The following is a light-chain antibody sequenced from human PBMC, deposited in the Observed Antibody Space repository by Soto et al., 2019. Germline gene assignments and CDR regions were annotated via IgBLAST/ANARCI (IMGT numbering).Light chain of an antibody. V-gene: IGLV2-14*01. J-gene: IGLJ3*02. CDR2: DVS. CDR3: SSYTDSSTWV. CDR1: SSDVGGFDY. Sequence: QSALTQPASVSASPGQSIAISCTGSSSDVGGFDYVSWYQHHPGKGPKLIIYDVSNRPSVISNRFSGSKSGNTASLTISGLQAEDEADYYCSSYTDSSTWVFGGGTKLNVL.